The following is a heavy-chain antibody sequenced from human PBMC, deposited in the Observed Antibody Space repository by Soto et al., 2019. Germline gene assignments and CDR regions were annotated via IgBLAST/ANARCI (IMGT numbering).Heavy chain of an antibody. CDR1: GYSISSGYY. CDR2: IYHSGST. J-gene: IGHJ5*02. Sequence: PSETLSLTCAVSGYSISSGYYLGWILQTPGKGLEWIASIYHSGSTYCNPSLKSRVTISVDTSKNQFSLKLTSVTAADTAVYYCARGAATVTPGWFDPWGQGIMVTVS. V-gene: IGHV4-38-2*01. D-gene: IGHD4-17*01. CDR3: ARGAATVTPGWFDP.